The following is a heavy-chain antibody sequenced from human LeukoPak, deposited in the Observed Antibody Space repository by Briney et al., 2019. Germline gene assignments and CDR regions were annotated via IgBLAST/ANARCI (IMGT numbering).Heavy chain of an antibody. CDR2: INPNSGGT. J-gene: IGHJ6*02. Sequence: GASVTVSCKASGYTFTGYYIYWVRQAPGQGLEWMGWINPNSGGTNYAQKFQGRVTMTRDTSISTAYMELSRLRSDDTAVYYCARQIYSSSSYGMDVWGQGTTVTVSS. CDR1: GYTFTGYY. D-gene: IGHD6-13*01. V-gene: IGHV1-2*02. CDR3: ARQIYSSSSYGMDV.